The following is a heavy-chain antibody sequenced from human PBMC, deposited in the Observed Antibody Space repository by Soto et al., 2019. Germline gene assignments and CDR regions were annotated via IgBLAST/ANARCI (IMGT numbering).Heavy chain of an antibody. CDR1: GYTFTIYA. Sequence: ASVKVSCKASGYTFTIYAIHWVRQAPGQRLEWMGWINAGNGNTKYSQKFQDRVTITRDTSASTAYMELSSLRSEDTAVYYCARDYYDSSGSSWFDPWGQGTLVTVAS. CDR2: INAGNGNT. J-gene: IGHJ5*02. V-gene: IGHV1-3*01. D-gene: IGHD3-22*01. CDR3: ARDYYDSSGSSWFDP.